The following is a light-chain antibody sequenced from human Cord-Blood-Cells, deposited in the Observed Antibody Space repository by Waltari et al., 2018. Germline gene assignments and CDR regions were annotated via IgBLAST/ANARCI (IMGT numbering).Light chain of an antibody. CDR2: KDS. J-gene: IGLJ1*01. CDR3: QSADISGTYYV. CDR1: ALPKQY. V-gene: IGLV3-25*03. Sequence: SYELTQPPSVSVSPGQTARITCSGDALPKQYAYWYQQRPGQAPLLVVYKDSERPSGIPERFSVSSTGTTVTFTISGVQAEDESDYYCQSADISGTYYVFGTGTKVTVL.